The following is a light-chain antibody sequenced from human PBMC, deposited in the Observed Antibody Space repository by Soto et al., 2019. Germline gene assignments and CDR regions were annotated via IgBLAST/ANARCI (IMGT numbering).Light chain of an antibody. V-gene: IGKV1-5*01. CDR3: QQYNSYPLT. Sequence: DIQMTQSPSTLSASVGDRVTITCRASQSISSWLAWYQRKPGKAPKLLIYDASSLESGVPSRFSGSGSGTEFTLTISSLQPDDFATYYCQQYNSYPLTFGGGTKV. CDR2: DAS. CDR1: QSISSW. J-gene: IGKJ4*01.